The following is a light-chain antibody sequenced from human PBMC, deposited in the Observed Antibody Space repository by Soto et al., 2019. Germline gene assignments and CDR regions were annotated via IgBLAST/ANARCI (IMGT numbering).Light chain of an antibody. CDR3: QKYNTAPWT. CDR1: QGSSHY. V-gene: IGKV1-27*01. J-gene: IGKJ1*01. Sequence: DSQMTQSPSSLSASVGDRVTITCRASQGSSHYLAWSQQKPGKVPKLLIYAASTCQSGVPSRFSGSGSGTDFTLTISSLQPEEVATYYCQKYNTAPWTFGQGTKVEVK. CDR2: AAS.